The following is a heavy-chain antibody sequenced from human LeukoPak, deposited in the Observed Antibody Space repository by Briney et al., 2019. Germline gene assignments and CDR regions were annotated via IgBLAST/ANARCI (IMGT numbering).Heavy chain of an antibody. CDR1: GGSIIYYY. CDR3: AKGSTKWEFYFDW. J-gene: IGHJ4*02. D-gene: IGHD1-26*01. V-gene: IGHV4-59*08. Sequence: SEALSHTCIVTGGSIIYYYWNWIRPPPGRGLAGIGHIYYSGSTIYNPSLKSRVTISVDTTTTQFSLKLSSVTGADTAVYYCAKGSTKWEFYFDWWGQGTLVTVSS. CDR2: IYYSGST.